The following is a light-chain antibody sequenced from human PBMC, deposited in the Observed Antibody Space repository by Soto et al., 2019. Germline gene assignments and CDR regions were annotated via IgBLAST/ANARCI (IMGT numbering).Light chain of an antibody. V-gene: IGKV3-20*01. CDR2: GAS. CDR1: QSVSSNF. CDR3: RQYGTSLGFP. J-gene: IGKJ4*01. Sequence: EIVLTQSPGTLSLSPGERATLSCRASQSVSSNFLAWYQEKPGQAPRLLNYGASKRATGIPDRFSGSASGTDFTLTISRLKDQDFAVCYCRQYGTSLGFPVAGGTKVHIK.